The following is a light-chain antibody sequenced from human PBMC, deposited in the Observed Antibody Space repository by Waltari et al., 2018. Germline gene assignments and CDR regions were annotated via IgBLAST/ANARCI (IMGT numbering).Light chain of an antibody. J-gene: IGLJ2*01. CDR2: RNK. V-gene: IGLV1-47*01. CDR3: ASWDDSLSGGI. CDR1: SSNIGSNF. Sequence: QSVLTQPPSASGPPGQRVTISCSGSSSNIGSNFVYWYQQFPGTAPKPLICRNKQRPSGDPDRCSGSKSGSSASLAISGLRSDDEAHYYCASWDDSLSGGIFGGGTEVTVL.